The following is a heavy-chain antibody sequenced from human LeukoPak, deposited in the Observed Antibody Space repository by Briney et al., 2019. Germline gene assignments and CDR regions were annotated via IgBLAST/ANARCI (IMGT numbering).Heavy chain of an antibody. V-gene: IGHV1-8*01. J-gene: IGHJ4*02. Sequence: ASVKVSCKASGYTFTSYDINWVRQATGQGLEWMGWMNPNSGNTGYAQKFQGRATMTRNTSISTAYMELSSLRSEDTAVYYCARVAVAASYYFDYWGQGTLVAVSS. CDR1: GYTFTSYD. CDR3: ARVAVAASYYFDY. CDR2: MNPNSGNT. D-gene: IGHD6-19*01.